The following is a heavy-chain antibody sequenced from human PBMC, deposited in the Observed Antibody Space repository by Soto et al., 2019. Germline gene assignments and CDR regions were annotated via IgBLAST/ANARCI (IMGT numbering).Heavy chain of an antibody. V-gene: IGHV5-51*01. CDR1: GYSFTSYW. J-gene: IGHJ4*02. CDR3: ARLMGYYDFWSGYYFDY. D-gene: IGHD3-3*01. CDR2: IYPGDSDT. Sequence: PGESLKISCKGSGYSFTSYWIGRVRQMPGKGLEWMGIIYPGDSDTRYSPSFQGQVTISADKSISTAYLQWSSLKASDTAMYYCARLMGYYDFWSGYYFDYWGQGTLVTVSS.